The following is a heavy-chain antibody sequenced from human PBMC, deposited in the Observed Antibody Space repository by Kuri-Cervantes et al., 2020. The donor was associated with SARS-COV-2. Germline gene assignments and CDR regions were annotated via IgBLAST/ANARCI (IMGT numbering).Heavy chain of an antibody. Sequence: GGSLRLSCAASESTFSSYAMHWVRQAPGKGLEWVGVISYDGSNKDYADSVKGRFTISRDNSNNTLYLQMNSLRAEDTALYYCAKDMGTIFGVVIGSGYGMDVWGQGTTVTVSS. CDR1: ESTFSSYA. D-gene: IGHD3-3*01. V-gene: IGHV3-30-3*01. J-gene: IGHJ6*02. CDR2: ISYDGSNK. CDR3: AKDMGTIFGVVIGSGYGMDV.